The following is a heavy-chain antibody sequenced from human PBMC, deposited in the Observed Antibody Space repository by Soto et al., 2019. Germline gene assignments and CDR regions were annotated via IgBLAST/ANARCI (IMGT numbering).Heavy chain of an antibody. D-gene: IGHD3-3*01. Sequence: ASVKVSCKTSGYTFTDYYMHWVRHAPGQGLEWMGWMNPNSGGPISAQKFQGRVTMTRDTSISTAYMELSRLRSDDTAVYYCARDSNYDFWSGYFMYNWFDPWGQGTLVTVSS. CDR1: GYTFTDYY. V-gene: IGHV1-2*02. J-gene: IGHJ5*02. CDR2: MNPNSGGP. CDR3: ARDSNYDFWSGYFMYNWFDP.